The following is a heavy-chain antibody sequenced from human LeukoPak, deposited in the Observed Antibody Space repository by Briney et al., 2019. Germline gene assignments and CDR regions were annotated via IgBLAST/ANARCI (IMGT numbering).Heavy chain of an antibody. CDR1: GGSISNYY. J-gene: IGHJ4*02. Sequence: PSETLSLTCTASGGSISNYYWSWIRQPAGKGLEWIGRIHSSGGTNYNPSLKSRVTMSVDTSTNLVSLKLSSVTAADTAVYYCARGGAPEYWGQGTLVTAYS. V-gene: IGHV4-4*07. CDR3: ARGGAPEY. CDR2: IHSSGGT.